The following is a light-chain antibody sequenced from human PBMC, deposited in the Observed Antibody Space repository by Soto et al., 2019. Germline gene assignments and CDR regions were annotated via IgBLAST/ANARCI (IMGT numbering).Light chain of an antibody. CDR2: DAS. J-gene: IGKJ5*01. V-gene: IGKV3-11*01. CDR3: HQRSNWPPEIT. Sequence: EIVLTQSPATLSLSPGERATLSCRASQSVSSYLAWYQQKPGQAPRLLIYDASNRATAIPARFSGSGSGTDFTLTISSLEPEDSAVYYCHQRSNWPPEITFGQGTRLEIK. CDR1: QSVSSY.